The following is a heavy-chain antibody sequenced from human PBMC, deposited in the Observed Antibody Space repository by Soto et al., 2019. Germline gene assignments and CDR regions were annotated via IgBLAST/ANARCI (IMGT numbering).Heavy chain of an antibody. D-gene: IGHD3-10*01. J-gene: IGHJ3*02. CDR3: ARHRGPDDAFDI. CDR1: GGSISSSSYY. V-gene: IGHV4-39*01. Sequence: QLQLQESGPGLVKPSETLSLTCTVSGGSISSSSYYWGWIRQPPGKGLEWIGSIYYSGSTYYNPSLKSRVTISVDTSKNQFSLKLSSVTAADTAVYYCARHRGPDDAFDIWGQGTMVTVSS. CDR2: IYYSGST.